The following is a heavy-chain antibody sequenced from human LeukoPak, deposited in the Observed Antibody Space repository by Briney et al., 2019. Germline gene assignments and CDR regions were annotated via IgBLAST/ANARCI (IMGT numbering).Heavy chain of an antibody. Sequence: SETLSLTCTVSGGSISSYYWRWIRQPPGKGLEWIGYIYYSGSTNYNPSLKSRVTISVDTSKNQFSLKLSSVTAADTAVYFCARSVGATLSDFDYWGQGTLVTVSS. J-gene: IGHJ4*02. D-gene: IGHD1-26*01. CDR3: ARSVGATLSDFDY. CDR2: IYYSGST. V-gene: IGHV4-59*01. CDR1: GGSISSYY.